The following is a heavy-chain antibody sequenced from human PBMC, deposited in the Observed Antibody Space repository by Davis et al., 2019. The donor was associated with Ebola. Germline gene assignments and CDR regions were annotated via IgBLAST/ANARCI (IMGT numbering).Heavy chain of an antibody. CDR1: GGTFSSYA. V-gene: IGHV1-69*13. Sequence: SVKVSCKASGGTFSSYAIGWVRQAPGQGLEWMGGIIPIFGTANYAQKFQGRVTITADESTSTAYMELSSLRSEDTAVYYCARGSYGSISYGMDVWGQGTTVTVSS. CDR2: IIPIFGTA. J-gene: IGHJ6*02. D-gene: IGHD5-18*01. CDR3: ARGSYGSISYGMDV.